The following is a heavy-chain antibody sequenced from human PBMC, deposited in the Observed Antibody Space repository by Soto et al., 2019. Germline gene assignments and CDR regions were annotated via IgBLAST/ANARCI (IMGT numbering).Heavy chain of an antibody. CDR3: ARLKGSYWWLDY. D-gene: IGHD3-10*01. V-gene: IGHV4-39*01. CDR1: GGSISSGDYF. J-gene: IGHJ4*02. CDR2: IYYSGTT. Sequence: SETLSLTCAVSGGSISSGDYFWGWIRQPPGKGLEWIGSIYYSGTTYYNPSLKSRVTISGDTSKNQFSLKLSSVTAADTAVYYCARLKGSYWWLDYWGQGTLVTVSS.